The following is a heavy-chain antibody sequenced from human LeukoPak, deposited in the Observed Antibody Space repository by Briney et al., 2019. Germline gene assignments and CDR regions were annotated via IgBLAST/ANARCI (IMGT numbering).Heavy chain of an antibody. CDR2: INNSGSA. J-gene: IGHJ4*02. V-gene: IGHV4-34*01. CDR3: ARRIVEMATERDY. Sequence: SGTLSLTCAVYGESFSGYYWSWIRHPPGRGLEWIGDINNSGSANYNPFLKCRVTISVDTSKTQFSQKLSSVTAADTAMYHCARRIVEMATERDYWGQGTLVTVSS. D-gene: IGHD5-24*01. CDR1: GESFSGYY.